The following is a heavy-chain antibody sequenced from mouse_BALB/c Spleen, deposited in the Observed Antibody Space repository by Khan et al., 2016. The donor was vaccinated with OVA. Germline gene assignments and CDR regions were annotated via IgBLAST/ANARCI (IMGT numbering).Heavy chain of an antibody. V-gene: IGHV5-17*02. CDR3: TRGMGPPFDY. CDR2: ISSGSSTI. D-gene: IGHD4-1*01. Sequence: EVELVASGGGLVQPGGSRKLSCAASGFTFSSFGMHWVRQAPEKGLEWVAYISSGSSTIYYADTVKGRFTISRDNPKNTLFLQMTSLRSEDTAMYYCTRGMGPPFDYWGQGTTLTVSS. CDR1: GFTFSSFG. J-gene: IGHJ2*01.